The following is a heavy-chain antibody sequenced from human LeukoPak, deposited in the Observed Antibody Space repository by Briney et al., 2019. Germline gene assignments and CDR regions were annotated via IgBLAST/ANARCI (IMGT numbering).Heavy chain of an antibody. D-gene: IGHD6-19*01. Sequence: PGGSLRLSCAASGFTFSIYGMSWVRQAPGKGLEWVSAISGSGDRTYYADSVKGRFTISRDNSMNTLYLQMNSLRVEDTAVYYCAKGRRFGSGWTYYFDSWGQGTLVTASS. CDR1: GFTFSIYG. V-gene: IGHV3-23*01. CDR3: AKGRRFGSGWTYYFDS. CDR2: ISGSGDRT. J-gene: IGHJ4*02.